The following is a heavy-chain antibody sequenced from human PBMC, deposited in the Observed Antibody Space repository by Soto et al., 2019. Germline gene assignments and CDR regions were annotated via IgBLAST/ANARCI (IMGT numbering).Heavy chain of an antibody. CDR2: IWYDGVNR. D-gene: IGHD2-2*01. Sequence: QVQLVESGGGVVQPGRSLRLSCEASGFTFSNFGMHWVRQAPGRGLEWVANIWYDGVNRYYADSVRGRFTVSRDNSKNTLYLEMNSLRAEYTAVYFCVREDCSSHLCQSSEDFYYSMDVWGQGTTVTVSS. J-gene: IGHJ6*02. V-gene: IGHV3-33*01. CDR1: GFTFSNFG. CDR3: VREDCSSHLCQSSEDFYYSMDV.